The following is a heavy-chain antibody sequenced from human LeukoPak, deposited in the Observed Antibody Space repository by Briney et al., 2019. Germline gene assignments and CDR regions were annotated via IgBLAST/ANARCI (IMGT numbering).Heavy chain of an antibody. J-gene: IGHJ4*02. V-gene: IGHV4-61*02. CDR2: IYTSGST. D-gene: IGHD2-2*01. Sequence: SETLSLTCTVSGGSISSGSYYWSWIRQPAGKGLEWIGRIYTSGSTYYNPSLKSRVTISVDTSKNQFSLKLSSVTAADTAVYYCARGVAPANPGYWGQGTLVTVSS. CDR3: ARGVAPANPGY. CDR1: GGSISSGSYY.